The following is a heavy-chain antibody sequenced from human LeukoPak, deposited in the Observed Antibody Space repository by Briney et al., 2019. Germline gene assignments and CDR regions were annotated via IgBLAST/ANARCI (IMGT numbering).Heavy chain of an antibody. D-gene: IGHD6-6*01. CDR1: GGSISSYY. V-gene: IGHV4-59*01. Sequence: PSETLSLTCTVSGGSISSYYWSWIRQPPGKGLEWIGYIYYSGSTNYTPSLKSRVTISVDTSKNQFSLKLSSVTAADTAVYYCASSEYSSSSPDYWGQGTLVTVSS. CDR2: IYYSGST. CDR3: ASSEYSSSSPDY. J-gene: IGHJ4*02.